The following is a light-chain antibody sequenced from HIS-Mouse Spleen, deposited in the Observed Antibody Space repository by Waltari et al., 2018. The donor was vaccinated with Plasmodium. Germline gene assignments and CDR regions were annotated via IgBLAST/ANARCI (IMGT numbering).Light chain of an antibody. J-gene: IGLJ2*01. CDR3: QVWDSSSDHPDVV. Sequence: SYVLTHPPSVSVAPGKTARITCGGNNIGSNSVHWYQQRPGQAPGLVVYDDSDRPPGIPERFSGSNSGNTATLTISRVEAGDEADYYCQVWDSSSDHPDVVFGGGTKLTVL. V-gene: IGLV3-21*03. CDR2: DDS. CDR1: NIGSNS.